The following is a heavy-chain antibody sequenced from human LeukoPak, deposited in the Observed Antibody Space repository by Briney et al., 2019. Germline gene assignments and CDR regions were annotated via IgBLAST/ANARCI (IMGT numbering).Heavy chain of an antibody. D-gene: IGHD2-15*01. CDR3: TRDRGGSPTDVFDY. CDR1: GFTFSRYW. Sequence: GGSLRLSCVASGFTFSRYWMTWVRQAPGKGLEWVSTITDVGDIFYTYSVRGRFTISRDNSKNTVYMQMDGLRAEDTAVYYCTRDRGGSPTDVFDYWGQGTLVTVSS. V-gene: IGHV3-23*01. CDR2: ITDVGDI. J-gene: IGHJ4*02.